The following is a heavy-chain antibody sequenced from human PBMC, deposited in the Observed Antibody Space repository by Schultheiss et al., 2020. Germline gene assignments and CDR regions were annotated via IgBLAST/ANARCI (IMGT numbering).Heavy chain of an antibody. CDR1: GYSFTSYD. J-gene: IGHJ6*02. D-gene: IGHD2-21*02. Sequence: GESLKISCKASGYSFTSYDINWVRQATGQGLEWMGWMNPNSDNKGYAQKFQGRVTMTRDTSISTAYMELSSLRSDDTAVYYCTRKAYCGSDCHLHWYYGMDVWGQGTTVTVSS. CDR2: MNPNSDNK. CDR3: TRKAYCGSDCHLHWYYGMDV. V-gene: IGHV1-8*01.